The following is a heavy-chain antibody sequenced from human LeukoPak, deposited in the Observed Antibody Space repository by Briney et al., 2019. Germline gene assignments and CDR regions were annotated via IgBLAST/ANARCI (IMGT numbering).Heavy chain of an antibody. CDR1: GYTFTGYY. CDR3: ARVRYCSSTICPDFDY. D-gene: IGHD2-2*01. CDR2: INPSGGST. V-gene: IGHV1-46*01. Sequence: ASVKVSCKASGYTFTGYYIHWVRQAPGQGLEWMGMINPSGGSTNYAQKFQGRVTMSRDTSTSTVYMELSSLRSEDTAVYYCARVRYCSSTICPDFDYWGQGTLVTVSS. J-gene: IGHJ4*02.